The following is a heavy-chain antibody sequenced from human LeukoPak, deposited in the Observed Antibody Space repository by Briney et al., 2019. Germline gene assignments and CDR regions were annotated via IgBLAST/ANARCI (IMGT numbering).Heavy chain of an antibody. CDR3: ARALDSSSSRYQAFEE. Sequence: GGSLRLSCAASGFTFSSYAMSWVRQAPGKGLEWVSAISGSGGSTYYADSVKGRFTISRDNSKSSLYLQMNSLRAEDTAVYYCARALDSSSSRYQAFEEWGQGTLVTVSS. J-gene: IGHJ4*02. V-gene: IGHV3-23*01. CDR2: ISGSGGST. D-gene: IGHD2-2*01. CDR1: GFTFSSYA.